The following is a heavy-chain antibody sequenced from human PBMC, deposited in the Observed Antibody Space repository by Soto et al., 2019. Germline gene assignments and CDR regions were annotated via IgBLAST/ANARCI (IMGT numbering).Heavy chain of an antibody. D-gene: IGHD5-12*01. Sequence: EVQLVESGGGLVQPGGSLRLSCAASGFTFSSYWMSWVRQAPGKGLEWVANIKQDGSEKYYVDSVKGRFTISRDNAKNSLYLQMNSLRAEDTAVYYCARTEGGYVYYYYYMDVWGKGTTVTVSS. CDR1: GFTFSSYW. V-gene: IGHV3-7*01. CDR2: IKQDGSEK. CDR3: ARTEGGYVYYYYYMDV. J-gene: IGHJ6*03.